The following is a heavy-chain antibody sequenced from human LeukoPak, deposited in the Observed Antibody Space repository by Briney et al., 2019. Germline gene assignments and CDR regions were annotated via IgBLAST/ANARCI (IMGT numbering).Heavy chain of an antibody. CDR2: ISGGGDST. CDR3: AKDLGSTAYYPIDS. J-gene: IGHJ4*02. D-gene: IGHD3-22*01. Sequence: PGGSLRLSCAASGFTFSKYAITWVRQATGKGLEWVSTISGGGDSTYYADSVKGRFTISRDNSKNTLFLQMNSLRVEDTALYYCAKDLGSTAYYPIDSWGQGTLVTVSS. V-gene: IGHV3-23*01. CDR1: GFTFSKYA.